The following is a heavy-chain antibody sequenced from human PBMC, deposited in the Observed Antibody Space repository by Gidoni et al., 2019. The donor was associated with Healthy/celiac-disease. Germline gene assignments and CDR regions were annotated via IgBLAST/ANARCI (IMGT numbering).Heavy chain of an antibody. V-gene: IGHV1-69*01. Sequence: QVQLVQSGAEVKKPGSSVKVSCKASGGTFSSYAISWVRQAPGQGLEWMGGIIPIFGTANYAQKFQGRVTITADESTSTAYMELSSLRSEDTAVYYCARDAPHYYGSGSRHNWFDPWGQGTLVTVSS. CDR3: ARDAPHYYGSGSRHNWFDP. CDR2: IIPIFGTA. D-gene: IGHD3-10*01. CDR1: GGTFSSYA. J-gene: IGHJ5*02.